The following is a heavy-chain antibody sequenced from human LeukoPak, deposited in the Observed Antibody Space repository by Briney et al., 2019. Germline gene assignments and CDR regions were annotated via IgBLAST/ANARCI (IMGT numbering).Heavy chain of an antibody. CDR2: IYSGGST. V-gene: IGHV3-66*01. CDR3: ARASGYDYIWGSYRQNWFDP. CDR1: GFTVSSNY. Sequence: GGSLRLSCAASGFTVSSNYMSWVRQAPGKGLEWVSVIYSGGSTYYADSVKGRFTISRDNAKNSLYLQMNSLRAEDTAVYYCARASGYDYIWGSYRQNWFDPWGQGTLVTVSS. D-gene: IGHD3-16*02. J-gene: IGHJ5*02.